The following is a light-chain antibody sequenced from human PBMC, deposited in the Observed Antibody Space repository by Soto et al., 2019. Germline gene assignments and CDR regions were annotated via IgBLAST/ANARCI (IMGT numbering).Light chain of an antibody. CDR2: GAS. V-gene: IGKV3-20*01. J-gene: IGKJ1*01. CDR1: QSVSSSY. Sequence: IVLTQSPGTLSSSPGERATLSFRASQSVSSSYLAWYQQKPGQAPRLLIYGASSRATGIPDRFSGSGSGTDFTLTISRLEPEDFAVYYCQQYGSSPVTFGQGTKVDIK. CDR3: QQYGSSPVT.